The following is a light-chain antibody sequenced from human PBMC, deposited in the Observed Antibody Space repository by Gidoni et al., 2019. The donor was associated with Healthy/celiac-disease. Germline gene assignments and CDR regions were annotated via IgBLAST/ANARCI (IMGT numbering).Light chain of an antibody. V-gene: IGKV3-11*01. CDR2: DAS. Sequence: EIVLTQSPATLSLSPGERATLSCRASPSVSSYLAWYHQKPGQAPRLLIYDASNRATGIPARFSGSGSGTDFTLTISSLEPEDFAVYYCQQRSNWAWTFGQGTKVEIK. CDR3: QQRSNWAWT. CDR1: PSVSSY. J-gene: IGKJ1*01.